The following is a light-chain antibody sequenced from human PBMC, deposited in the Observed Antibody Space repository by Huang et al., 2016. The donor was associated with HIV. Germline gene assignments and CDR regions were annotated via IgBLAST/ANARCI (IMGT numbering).Light chain of an antibody. V-gene: IGKV1-39*01. CDR3: QQSYSALSS. CDR2: SAA. Sequence: IQMTQSPTSLSASVGDRGSITCQASQSISTYLNWYQQKPGKAPKLLIPSAASLHSGVPSRFSGSGSGTDVTLTIKGLQLDDFATYYCQQSYSALSSFGPGTRL. CDR1: QSISTY. J-gene: IGKJ5*01.